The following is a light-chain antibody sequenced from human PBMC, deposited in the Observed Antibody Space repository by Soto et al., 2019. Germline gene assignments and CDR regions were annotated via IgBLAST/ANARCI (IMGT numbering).Light chain of an antibody. CDR3: QSYDSSLSVV. CDR1: RSNIGAGYD. CDR2: ANS. V-gene: IGLV1-40*01. J-gene: IGLJ2*01. Sequence: QSVLTQPPSVSGAPGQRVTISCTGSRSNIGAGYDVHWYQQLPGTAPKVLIYANSKRPSGVPDRFSGSKSGTSASLAITGHPAEDAADYSCQSYDSSLSVVFGGGTKLTVL.